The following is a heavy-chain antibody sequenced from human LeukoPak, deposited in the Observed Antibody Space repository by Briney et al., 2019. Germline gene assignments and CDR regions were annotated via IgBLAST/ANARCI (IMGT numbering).Heavy chain of an antibody. Sequence: SETLSLTCTVSGASISSYNWNWIRQPPGKGLQWIGYISESGSTNYNSSLENRVTLSLDTSKNEISLNLRSATVADTAVYYCARQDALGKFPPPFYMDVWGKGTTVIVS. CDR2: ISESGST. D-gene: IGHD3-16*01. CDR3: ARQDALGKFPPPFYMDV. CDR1: GASISSYN. J-gene: IGHJ6*03. V-gene: IGHV4-59*08.